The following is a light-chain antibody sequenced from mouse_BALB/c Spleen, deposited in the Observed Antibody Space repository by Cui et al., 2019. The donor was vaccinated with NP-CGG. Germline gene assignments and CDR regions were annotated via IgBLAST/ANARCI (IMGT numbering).Light chain of an antibody. CDR2: GTN. CDR3: ALWYNNHWV. J-gene: IGLJ1*01. V-gene: IGLV1*01. CDR1: TGAVTTSNY. Sequence: QAVVTQESALTTSPGEIVTLTCRSGTGAVTTSNYANWVQEKPDHLFTGLIGGTNNRTPGVPARFSGSLIGDKAALTITGAQIEDEATYSCALWYNNHWVFGGGTKLTVL.